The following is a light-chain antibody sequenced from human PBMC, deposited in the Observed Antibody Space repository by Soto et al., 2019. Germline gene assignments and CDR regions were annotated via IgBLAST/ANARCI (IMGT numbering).Light chain of an antibody. CDR3: QQRYSTLLLT. Sequence: DIHLSQAPSSLSASLVDRVTSPCRESQSISNYLNWYQQKPRKDPKLLIYAASSLQSGVPSRISGGGSGTDFFLTISSLLHEDFVAYYCQQRYSTLLLTFGQGTRLEI. CDR1: QSISNY. CDR2: AAS. J-gene: IGKJ5*01. V-gene: IGKV1-39*01.